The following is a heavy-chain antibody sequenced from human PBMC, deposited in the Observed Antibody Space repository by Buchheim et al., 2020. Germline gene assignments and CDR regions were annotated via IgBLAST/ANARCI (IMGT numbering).Heavy chain of an antibody. D-gene: IGHD3-3*01. J-gene: IGHJ4*02. Sequence: EVQLLESGGGLVQPGGSLRLSCAASGFTFSNYAMSWVRQAPGKGLEWISGISASGGSTSYADSVKGQFTISRDNSKNTVYLQMNSLSADDTAVYLCAKTLWSEYDPFDYWGRGTL. CDR2: ISASGGST. CDR3: AKTLWSEYDPFDY. V-gene: IGHV3-23*01. CDR1: GFTFSNYA.